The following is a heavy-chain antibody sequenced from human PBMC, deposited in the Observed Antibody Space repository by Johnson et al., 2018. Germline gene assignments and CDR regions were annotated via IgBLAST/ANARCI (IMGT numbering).Heavy chain of an antibody. V-gene: IGHV3-23*04. CDR1: GFTFSNYA. Sequence: EVQLVESGGGLVQPGGSLRLSCAASGFTFSNYAMSWVRQAPGKGLEWVSGISGSGGSTQYADSVKGRFTISRDNSKTTMYLQMNSLRAEGPAGYYCARGSIFGDAFDSWGQGTMVTVSS. D-gene: IGHD2/OR15-2a*01. CDR2: ISGSGGST. CDR3: ARGSIFGDAFDS. J-gene: IGHJ3*02.